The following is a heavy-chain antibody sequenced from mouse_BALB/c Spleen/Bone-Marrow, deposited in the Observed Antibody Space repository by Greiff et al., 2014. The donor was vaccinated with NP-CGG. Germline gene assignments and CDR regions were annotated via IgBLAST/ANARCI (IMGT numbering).Heavy chain of an antibody. D-gene: IGHD1-1*01. CDR2: IDPANVNT. CDR3: ASYVYGYYFDY. Sequence: VQLKESEAELVKPGASVKLSCTASGFNIKDTYMPWVKQRPEQGLEWIGRIDPANVNTKYDPKFQGKATITADTSSNTAYLQLSSLTSEDTAVYYCASYVYGYYFDYWGQGTTLTVSS. V-gene: IGHV14-3*02. CDR1: GFNIKDTY. J-gene: IGHJ2*01.